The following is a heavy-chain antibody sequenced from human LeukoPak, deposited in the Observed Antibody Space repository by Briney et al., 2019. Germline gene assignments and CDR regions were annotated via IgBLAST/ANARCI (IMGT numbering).Heavy chain of an antibody. D-gene: IGHD3-10*01. CDR2: ISADNGNT. J-gene: IGHJ6*03. CDR3: ALNSGSYGYYYYYYMDV. Sequence: DSVKVSCKASGYTFTSYAISWVRQAPGQGLEWMGWISADNGNTDYAQRFQGRVTMTTDTSTSTAYMELRSLRSDDTAVYYCALNSGSYGYYYYYYMDVWGKGTTVTISS. V-gene: IGHV1-18*01. CDR1: GYTFTSYA.